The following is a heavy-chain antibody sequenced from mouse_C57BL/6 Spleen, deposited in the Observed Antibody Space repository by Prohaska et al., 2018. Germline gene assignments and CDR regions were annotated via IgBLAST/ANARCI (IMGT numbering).Heavy chain of an antibody. V-gene: IGHV1-15*01. Sequence: GAELVRPGASVTLSCKASGYTFTDYEMHWVKQTPVHGLEWIGAIDPETGGTAYNQKFKGKAILTADKSSSTAYMELRSLTSEDSAVYYCTKMWDYDEGFAYWGQGTLVTVSA. CDR3: TKMWDYDEGFAY. CDR2: IDPETGGT. CDR1: GYTFTDYE. J-gene: IGHJ3*01. D-gene: IGHD2-4*01.